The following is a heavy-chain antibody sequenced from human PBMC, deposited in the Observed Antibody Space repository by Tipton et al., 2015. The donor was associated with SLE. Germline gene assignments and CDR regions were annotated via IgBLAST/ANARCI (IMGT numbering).Heavy chain of an antibody. V-gene: IGHV3-30*03. CDR1: GFTFRTYG. D-gene: IGHD4-17*01. CDR3: ARDRDYGDYRRNAFDI. J-gene: IGHJ3*02. Sequence: SLRLSCAAAGFTFRTYGIHWVRQAPGKGLEWVAVISYDGSDKFYADSVKGRFTISRDNSKNTLYLQMNSLRAEDTAVYYCARDRDYGDYRRNAFDIWGQGTMVTVSS. CDR2: ISYDGSDK.